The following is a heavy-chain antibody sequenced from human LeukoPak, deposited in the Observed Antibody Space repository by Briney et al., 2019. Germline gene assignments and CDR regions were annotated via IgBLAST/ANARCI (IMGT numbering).Heavy chain of an antibody. D-gene: IGHD6-19*01. Sequence: ASVKVSCKASGSTFSDYHINWVRQASGQGPEWMGWINTKSGDAKYNQAFQGRVTMTRDTSISTAYMELRGLRSDDTAVYYCARADEAAVAGTWDWGQGTLVTVSS. CDR1: GSTFSDYH. CDR2: INTKSGDA. J-gene: IGHJ4*02. V-gene: IGHV1-2*02. CDR3: ARADEAAVAGTWD.